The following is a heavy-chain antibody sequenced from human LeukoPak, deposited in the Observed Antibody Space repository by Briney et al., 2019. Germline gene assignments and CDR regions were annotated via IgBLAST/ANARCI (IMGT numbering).Heavy chain of an antibody. CDR2: IYYSGRT. CDR3: ARSVGSGNYFDY. Sequence: SETLSLTCTVSGGSISSNYWSWIRQPPGKGLEWIGYIYYSGRTNYNPSLKSRVTISVDTSKSQFSLKLSSVTAADTAAYYCARSVGSGNYFDYWGQGTLVTVSS. V-gene: IGHV4-59*01. CDR1: GGSISSNY. J-gene: IGHJ4*02. D-gene: IGHD1-26*01.